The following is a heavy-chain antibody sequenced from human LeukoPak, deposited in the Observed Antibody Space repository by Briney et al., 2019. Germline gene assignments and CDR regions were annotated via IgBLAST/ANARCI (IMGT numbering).Heavy chain of an antibody. CDR2: ITSDGSST. D-gene: IGHD2-2*01. J-gene: IGHJ5*02. V-gene: IGHV3-74*01. Sequence: GGSLRLSCAASGFTFSSYWMHWVRQAPGKGLVWVSRITSDGSSTSYADSVKGRFTISRDNAKNTLYLQMNSLRAEDTAVYYCARALYCSSTSCPNWFDPWGPGTLVTVSS. CDR3: ARALYCSSTSCPNWFDP. CDR1: GFTFSSYW.